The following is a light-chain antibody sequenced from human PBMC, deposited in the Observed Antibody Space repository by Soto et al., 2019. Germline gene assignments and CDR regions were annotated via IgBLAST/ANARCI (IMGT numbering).Light chain of an antibody. J-gene: IGKJ2*01. CDR3: MEVLRIPRT. CDR1: QSLLHSNGYNY. Sequence: DFVMPQSPLSLPVTPGEPASISCRSSQSLLHSNGYNYLDWYLQKPGQSPQPQIYLGSNRASGVPDTGIGSGSATDFTLNISRVEAEDVGIYYCMEVLRIPRTFGQGTKLEIK. CDR2: LGS. V-gene: IGKV2-28*01.